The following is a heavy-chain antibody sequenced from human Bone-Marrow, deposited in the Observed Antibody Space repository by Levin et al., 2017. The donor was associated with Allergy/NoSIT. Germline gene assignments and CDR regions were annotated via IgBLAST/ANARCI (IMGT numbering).Heavy chain of an antibody. CDR1: GYSFTTYW. CDR3: ARIREATVTTTLDY. D-gene: IGHD4-17*01. J-gene: IGHJ4*02. V-gene: IGHV5-51*01. CDR2: IYPRDSDT. Sequence: GESLKISCKGSGYSFTTYWIAWVRQMPGKGLDWMGIIYPRDSDTRYSPSFQGQVTISADKSISTAYVQWSSLRAADAAIYYCARIREATVTTTLDYWGQGTLVTVSS.